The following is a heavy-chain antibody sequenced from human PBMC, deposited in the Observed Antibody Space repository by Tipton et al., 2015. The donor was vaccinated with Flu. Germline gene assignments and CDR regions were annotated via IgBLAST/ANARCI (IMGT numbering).Heavy chain of an antibody. Sequence: TLSLTCTVPGGSISSSSYYWGWIRQPPGKGLEWIGGIYYSGSTYYNPSLKSRVTISVDTSKNQFSLKLSSVTAADTAVYYCARGRYSSSWYVEDYFDYWGQGTLVTVSS. CDR3: ARGRYSSSWYVEDYFDY. CDR2: IYYSGST. CDR1: GGSISSSSYY. J-gene: IGHJ4*02. D-gene: IGHD6-13*01. V-gene: IGHV4-39*07.